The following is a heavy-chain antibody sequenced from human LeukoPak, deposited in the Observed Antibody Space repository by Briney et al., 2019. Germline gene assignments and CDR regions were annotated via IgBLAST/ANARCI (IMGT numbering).Heavy chain of an antibody. V-gene: IGHV1-3*01. Sequence: ASVKVSCKASGYTFTSYAMHWVRQAPGQRLEWMGWINAGNGNTKYSQKFQGRVTITRDTSASTAYMELSSLRSEDTAVYYCAREETSYDSSGYYSLWYWGQGTLVTVSS. CDR2: INAGNGNT. J-gene: IGHJ4*02. CDR3: AREETSYDSSGYYSLWY. CDR1: GYTFTSYA. D-gene: IGHD3-22*01.